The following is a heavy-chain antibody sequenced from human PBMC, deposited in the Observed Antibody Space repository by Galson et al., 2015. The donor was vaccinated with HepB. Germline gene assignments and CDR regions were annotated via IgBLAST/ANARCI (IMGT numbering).Heavy chain of an antibody. CDR2: INPNSGGT. D-gene: IGHD2-8*02. V-gene: IGHV1-2*06. Sequence: SVKVSCKASGCTFTAYFMHWVRQAPGQGLEWMGRINPNSGGTMFAQNFQGRVTMTRDTSSSTAYMDLSSLRPDDTAVYYCARDGTGSANYHMDVWGKGTKVTVSS. CDR3: ARDGTGSANYHMDV. CDR1: GCTFTAYF. J-gene: IGHJ6*03.